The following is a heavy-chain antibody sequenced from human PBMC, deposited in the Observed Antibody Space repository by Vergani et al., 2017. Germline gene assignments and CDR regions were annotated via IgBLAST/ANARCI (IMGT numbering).Heavy chain of an antibody. D-gene: IGHD3-22*01. Sequence: QVQLVQSGAEVKKPGASVKVSCKASGYTFTGYYMHWVRQAPGQGLEWMGWINPIFGTANYAQKFQGRVTITADESTSTAYMELSSLRSEDTAVYYCARSSGYYSYYFDFWGQGTLVTVSS. CDR3: ARSSGYYSYYFDF. CDR2: INPIFGTA. V-gene: IGHV1-69*01. CDR1: GYTFTGYY. J-gene: IGHJ4*02.